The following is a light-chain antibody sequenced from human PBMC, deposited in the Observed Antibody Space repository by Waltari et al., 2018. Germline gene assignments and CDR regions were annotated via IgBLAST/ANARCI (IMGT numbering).Light chain of an antibody. V-gene: IGKV1-39*01. J-gene: IGKJ3*01. CDR3: QQTYKSPPT. CDR2: DAS. CDR1: HYIPNF. Sequence: DVLVTQSASSLSASVGDRVTLTCRASHYIPNFVNWYQHMPGKAPRLLIHDASTLQPGVSPRFSGSTSGTDFILTIDNLHPEDFATYYCQQTYKSPPTFGPGTKVDV.